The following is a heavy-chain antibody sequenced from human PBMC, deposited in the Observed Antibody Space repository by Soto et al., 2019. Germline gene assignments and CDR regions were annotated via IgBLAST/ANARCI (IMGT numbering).Heavy chain of an antibody. V-gene: IGHV3-72*01. CDR2: IKNKGNSYTT. J-gene: IGHJ4*02. CDR3: ARYSSGWYSYFDF. D-gene: IGHD6-19*01. CDR1: GFPFSDYY. Sequence: EVQLVESGGGLVQPGGSLRLSCAASGFPFSDYYMDWVRQAPGKGLEWVGRIKNKGNSYTTEYAASVKGRFTISRDDSKNSVYLQMNSLKPEDTAVYYCARYSSGWYSYFDFWGQGTLVTVSS.